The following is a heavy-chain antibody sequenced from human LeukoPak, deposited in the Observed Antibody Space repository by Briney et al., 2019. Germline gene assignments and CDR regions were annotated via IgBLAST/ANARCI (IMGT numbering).Heavy chain of an antibody. V-gene: IGHV4-39*01. CDR2: ISYAGTT. D-gene: IGHD3-22*01. Sequence: PSETLSLTCTVSGDSISSSRFHWGWIRRPPGKGLEWIATISYAGTTYYNPSLKSRVTISVDTSKNQFSLKLSSVTAADTAVYYCARGPAPYYYDSSRGYYFDYWGQGTLVTVSS. J-gene: IGHJ4*02. CDR3: ARGPAPYYYDSSRGYYFDY. CDR1: GDSISSSRFH.